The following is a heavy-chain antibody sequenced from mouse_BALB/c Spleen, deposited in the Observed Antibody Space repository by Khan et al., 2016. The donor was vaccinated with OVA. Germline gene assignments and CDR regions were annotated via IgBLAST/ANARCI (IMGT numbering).Heavy chain of an antibody. CDR2: INTYTGEP. V-gene: IGHV9-1*02. J-gene: IGHJ1*01. Sequence: QIQLVQSGPELKKPGETVKISCKASGYTFTNYGMNWVKQAPGKGLKWMGWINTYTGEPTYTDDFKGRFAFSLDTSASTAYLQINNLKNSDMPTYFCASGASYWYFDVWGPGTTVTVSS. CDR3: ASGASYWYFDV. CDR1: GYTFTNYG.